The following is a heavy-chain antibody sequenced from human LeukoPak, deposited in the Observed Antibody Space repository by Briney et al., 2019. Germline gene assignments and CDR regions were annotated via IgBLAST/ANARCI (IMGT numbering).Heavy chain of an antibody. J-gene: IGHJ4*02. CDR2: IYSGGST. CDR1: VFTVSSNH. D-gene: IGHD3-10*01. V-gene: IGHV3-66*01. CDR3: ARDRMVRGVIGSEGFDY. Sequence: PGGSLRLSCAASVFTVSSNHMSWVRQAPGKGLEWVSVIYSGGSTYYADSVKGRFTISRDNSKNTLYLQMNSLRAEDTAVYYCARDRMVRGVIGSEGFDYWGQGTLVTVSS.